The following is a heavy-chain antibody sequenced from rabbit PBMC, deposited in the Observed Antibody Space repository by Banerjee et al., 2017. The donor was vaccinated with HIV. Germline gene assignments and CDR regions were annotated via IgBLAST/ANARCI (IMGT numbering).Heavy chain of an antibody. CDR1: GFDFSSDA. V-gene: IGHV1S45*01. D-gene: IGHD4-1*01. CDR2: IYGGSSGRT. CDR3: ARDLAGVIGWNFNL. J-gene: IGHJ4*01. Sequence: QLEEFGGDLVQPEGSLTLTCKASGFDFSSDAMCWVRQAPGKGLEWIACIYGGSSGRTYYATWAKGRFTISKTSWTTVTLQMTSLTAADTASYFCARDLAGVIGWNFNLWGPGTLVTVS.